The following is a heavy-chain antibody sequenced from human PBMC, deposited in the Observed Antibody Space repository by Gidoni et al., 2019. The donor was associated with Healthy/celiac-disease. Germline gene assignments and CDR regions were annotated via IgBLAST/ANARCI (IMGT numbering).Heavy chain of an antibody. CDR2: IYYSGST. D-gene: IGHD2-2*01. V-gene: IGHV4-59*01. Sequence: QVQLQESGPGLVKPSETLSLTCTVSGGSISRYYWSWIRQPPGKGLEWIGYIYYSGSTNYNPSLKSRVTISVDTSKNQFSLKLSSVTAADTAVYYCARDLIVVVPAISGNYYYYYGMDVWGQGTTVTVSS. J-gene: IGHJ6*02. CDR1: GGSISRYY. CDR3: ARDLIVVVPAISGNYYYYYGMDV.